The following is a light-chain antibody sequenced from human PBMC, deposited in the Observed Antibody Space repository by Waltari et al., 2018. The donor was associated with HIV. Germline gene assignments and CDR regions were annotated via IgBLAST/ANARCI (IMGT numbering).Light chain of an antibody. J-gene: IGLJ1*01. V-gene: IGLV2-14*01. CDR3: SSYTSSSTYV. CDR1: SSDVGGYNY. Sequence: QSALTQPASVSGSPGQSITISCTGTSSDVGGYNYVSWYQQHPGKAPKLMIYEVSNRPSGVSNRCAGSKSGNTASLTISGLQAEDEADYYCSSYTSSSTYVVGTGTKVTVL. CDR2: EVS.